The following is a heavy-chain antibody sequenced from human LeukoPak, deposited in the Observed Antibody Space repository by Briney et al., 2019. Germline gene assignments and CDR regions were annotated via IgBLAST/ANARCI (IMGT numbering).Heavy chain of an antibody. D-gene: IGHD5-24*01. CDR1: GGSISSGSYY. CDR3: ARGDGNNWDYLDY. CDR2: IYTSGST. Sequence: PSETLSLTCTVSGGSISSGSYYWSWIRQPAGKGLEWIGRIYTSGSTNYNPSLKSRVTISVDTSKNQFSLKLSSVTAADTAVYYCARGDGNNWDYLDYWGQGTLVTVSS. V-gene: IGHV4-61*02. J-gene: IGHJ4*02.